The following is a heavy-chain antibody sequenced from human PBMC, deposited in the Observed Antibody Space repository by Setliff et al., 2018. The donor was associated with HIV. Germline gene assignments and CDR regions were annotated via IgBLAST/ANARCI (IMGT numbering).Heavy chain of an antibody. CDR1: GGSISNFY. D-gene: IGHD3-22*01. V-gene: IGHV4-4*07. J-gene: IGHJ4*02. CDR2: IYSTGDT. Sequence: ASETLSLTCSVSGGSISNFYWSWIRQPPGKGLEWVGHIYSTGDTNYNPSLKSRATLSADTSKNQLSLSLTSVTAADTAVYYCARVRLTMIMMVDYFDQWGQGTLVTVSS. CDR3: ARVRLTMIMMVDYFDQ.